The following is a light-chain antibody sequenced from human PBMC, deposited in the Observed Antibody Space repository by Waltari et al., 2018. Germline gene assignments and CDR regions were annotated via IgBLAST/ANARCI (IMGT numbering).Light chain of an antibody. CDR3: SSYTRSSTHVI. Sequence: QSALTQPASVSGSPGPSITISCTEPGSALCDYRHFFWYQQHPGKAPKLMIYDVSNRPSGVSNRFSGSKSGNTASLTISGLQAEDEADYYCSSYTRSSTHVIFGGGTKLTVL. V-gene: IGLV2-14*03. J-gene: IGLJ2*01. CDR2: DVS. CDR1: GSALCDYRH.